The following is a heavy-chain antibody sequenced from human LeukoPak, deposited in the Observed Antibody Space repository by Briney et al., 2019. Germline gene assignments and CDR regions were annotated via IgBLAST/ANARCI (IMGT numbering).Heavy chain of an antibody. D-gene: IGHD6-19*01. J-gene: IGHJ4*02. V-gene: IGHV5-51*01. Sequence: GASLEISWKGSGYRFTTYWIGWVRPMPGKGVGWMGIIYPGDSDTKYSPSFQGQVTISADKSISTVYLQWSSLRASDTAMYYCPRNRKLGQWLANFDYWGQGTLVTVSS. CDR1: GYRFTTYW. CDR3: PRNRKLGQWLANFDY. CDR2: IYPGDSDT.